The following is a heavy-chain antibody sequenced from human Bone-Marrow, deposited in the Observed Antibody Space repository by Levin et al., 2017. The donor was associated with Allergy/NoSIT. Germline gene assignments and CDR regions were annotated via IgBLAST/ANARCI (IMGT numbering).Heavy chain of an antibody. CDR1: GLTFHTYA. J-gene: IGHJ5*02. CDR2: ISGSGERT. D-gene: IGHD3-22*01. Sequence: GGSLRLSCAASGLTFHTYAMTWVRQAPGKGLEWVSSISGSGERTYYADSVKGRFTISRDNSKKTLYLQMNSLRAEDTAVYYCANPYYYDTSGYYYPNWLDPWGQGALVTVSS. V-gene: IGHV3-23*01. CDR3: ANPYYYDTSGYYYPNWLDP.